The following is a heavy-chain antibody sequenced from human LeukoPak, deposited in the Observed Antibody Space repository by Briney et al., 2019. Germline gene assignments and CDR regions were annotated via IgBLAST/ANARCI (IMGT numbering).Heavy chain of an antibody. Sequence: PGGSLRLSCTASGFTFGDYAMSWVRQAPGEGLEWVGFIRSKAYGGTTEYAASVKGRFTISRDDSKSIAYLQMNSLKTEDTAVYYCTRELGYSSSWGYYYYGMDVWGQGTTVTVSS. CDR1: GFTFGDYA. V-gene: IGHV3-49*04. CDR3: TRELGYSSSWGYYYYGMDV. D-gene: IGHD6-13*01. CDR2: IRSKAYGGTT. J-gene: IGHJ6*02.